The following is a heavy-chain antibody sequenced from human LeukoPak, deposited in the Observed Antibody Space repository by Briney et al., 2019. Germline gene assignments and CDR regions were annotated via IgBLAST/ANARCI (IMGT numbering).Heavy chain of an antibody. Sequence: SETLSLTCAVYGGSFSGYYWSWIRQPPGKGLEWTGEINHSGSTNYNPSLKSRVTISVDTSKNQFSLKLSSVTAADTAVYYCARGDSSGYDDAFDIWGQGTMVTVSS. CDR2: INHSGST. J-gene: IGHJ3*02. CDR3: ARGDSSGYDDAFDI. V-gene: IGHV4-34*01. D-gene: IGHD3-22*01. CDR1: GGSFSGYY.